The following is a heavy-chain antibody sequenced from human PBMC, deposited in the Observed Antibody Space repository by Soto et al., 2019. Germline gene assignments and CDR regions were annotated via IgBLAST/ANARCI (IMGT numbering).Heavy chain of an antibody. CDR2: IYSSGST. CDR3: ARDMPPDVGVAAY. CDR1: GGSISAFC. D-gene: IGHD6-19*01. Sequence: PSETLSLTCTVSGGSISAFCWSWIRQPAGEGVEWSARIYSSGSTNNNPSLKSRVTTSIDTSKNQFSRKMSSVTAAATAVYYGARDMPPDVGVAAYWGQGTLVTVSS. J-gene: IGHJ4*02. V-gene: IGHV4-4*07.